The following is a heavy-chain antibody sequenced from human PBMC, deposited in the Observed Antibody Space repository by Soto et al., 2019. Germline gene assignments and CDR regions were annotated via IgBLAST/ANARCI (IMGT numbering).Heavy chain of an antibody. D-gene: IGHD5-12*01. CDR3: ARISGYDFTDAFDI. Sequence: SVKVSCKASGGTFSSHTISWVRQAPGQGLEWMGRIIPILGIANYAQKFQGRVTITADKSTSTAYMELSSLRSEDTAVYYCARISGYDFTDAFDIWGQGTMVTVSS. V-gene: IGHV1-69*02. CDR2: IIPILGIA. J-gene: IGHJ3*02. CDR1: GGTFSSHT.